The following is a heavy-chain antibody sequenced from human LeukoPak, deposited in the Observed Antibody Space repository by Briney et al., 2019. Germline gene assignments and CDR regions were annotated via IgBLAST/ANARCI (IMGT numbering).Heavy chain of an antibody. J-gene: IGHJ3*02. CDR2: IYYSGST. Sequence: SETLSLTCTVSGGSISSSSYYWGWIRQPPGKGLEWIGSIYYSGSTYYNPSLKSRVTISVDTSKNQFSLKLSSVTAADTAVYYCARDHSGSLWTFDIWGQGTMVTVSS. D-gene: IGHD1-26*01. CDR3: ARDHSGSLWTFDI. CDR1: GGSISSSSYY. V-gene: IGHV4-39*02.